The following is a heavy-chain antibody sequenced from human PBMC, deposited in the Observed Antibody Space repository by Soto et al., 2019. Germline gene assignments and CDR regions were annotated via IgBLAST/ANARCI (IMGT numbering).Heavy chain of an antibody. Sequence: GGSLRLSCAASGFTFSSYSINWVRQAPGKGLEWVSSISSSSSYIYYADSVKGRFTISRDNAKNSLYLQMNSLRAEDTAVYYCAREANRRSGSYAALDYWGQGTLVTVSS. D-gene: IGHD1-26*01. CDR2: ISSSSSYI. CDR1: GFTFSSYS. CDR3: AREANRRSGSYAALDY. J-gene: IGHJ4*02. V-gene: IGHV3-21*01.